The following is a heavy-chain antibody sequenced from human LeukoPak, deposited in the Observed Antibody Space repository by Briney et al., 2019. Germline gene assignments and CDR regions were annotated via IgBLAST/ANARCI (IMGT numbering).Heavy chain of an antibody. J-gene: IGHJ6*03. Sequence: GGSLRLSCAASGFTVSSNYMSWVRQAPGKGLEWVSVIYSGGSTYYADSVRGRFTISRDNSKNTLYLQMNSLRAEDTAVYYCARSLAAAGPYYYYYYMDVWGKGTTVTVSS. D-gene: IGHD6-13*01. V-gene: IGHV3-53*01. CDR2: IYSGGST. CDR3: ARSLAAAGPYYYYYYMDV. CDR1: GFTVSSNY.